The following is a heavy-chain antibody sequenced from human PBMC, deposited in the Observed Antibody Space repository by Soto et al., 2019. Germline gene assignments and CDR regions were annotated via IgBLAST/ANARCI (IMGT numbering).Heavy chain of an antibody. D-gene: IGHD5-12*01. CDR2: IRDGAGST. V-gene: IGHV3-23*01. CDR1: GFTFSGYA. Sequence: GGSQRLSCAASGFTFSGYAMSWVRQDTGKGLEWVSAIRDGAGSTYYADSVKGRFTISRDNSKNTLYLQMSSLRAEDTALYYCATGGRYIVAPGSVYWGQGTLVTVSS. J-gene: IGHJ4*02. CDR3: ATGGRYIVAPGSVY.